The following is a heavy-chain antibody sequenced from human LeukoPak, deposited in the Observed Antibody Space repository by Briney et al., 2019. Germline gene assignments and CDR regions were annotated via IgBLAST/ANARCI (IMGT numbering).Heavy chain of an antibody. CDR1: GFTFSSYA. D-gene: IGHD3-3*01. Sequence: GGSLRLSCAASGFTFSSYAMSWVRQAPVKGLEWVSGISGSGGSTYYADSVKGRFTISRDISKNTLYLQMDSLRAEDTAAYYCARGKDHDFWNPFDHWGQGTLVTVSS. CDR2: ISGSGGST. V-gene: IGHV3-23*01. CDR3: ARGKDHDFWNPFDH. J-gene: IGHJ4*02.